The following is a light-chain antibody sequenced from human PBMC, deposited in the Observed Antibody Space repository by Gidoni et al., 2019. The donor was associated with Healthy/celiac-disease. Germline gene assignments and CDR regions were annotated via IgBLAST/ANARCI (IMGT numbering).Light chain of an antibody. CDR3: QQYGSSPFT. J-gene: IGKJ3*01. CDR1: QSVSSSY. CDR2: GAS. Sequence: ESVLTQSPGTLSLSPGERATLSCRASQSVSSSYLAWYQQKPGQAPRLLIYGASSRATGIPDRFSVCGSGTAFTLSISRLEPEDFAVYYFQQYGSSPFTFGPGTKVDIK. V-gene: IGKV3-20*01.